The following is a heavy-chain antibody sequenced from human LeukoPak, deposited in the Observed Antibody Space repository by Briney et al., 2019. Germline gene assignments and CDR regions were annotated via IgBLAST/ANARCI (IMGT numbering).Heavy chain of an antibody. V-gene: IGHV4-38-2*02. CDR3: SXSSGGGGHDS. CDR2: VYHSGT. CDR1: GYSIGRGYY. D-gene: IGHD6-25*01. Sequence: SETLSLTCTVSGYSIGRGYYWAWIRQPPGKGLEWIGCVYHSGTYYKSSLTSRVTISMDTSKNQFSLKLTSVTAANSAFYYFSXSSGGGGHDSWGQGTLVTVSS. J-gene: IGHJ5*01.